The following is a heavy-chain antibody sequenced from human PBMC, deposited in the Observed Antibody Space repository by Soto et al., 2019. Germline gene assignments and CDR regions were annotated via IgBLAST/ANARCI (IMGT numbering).Heavy chain of an antibody. CDR2: ISYDGSNE. V-gene: IGHV3-30*03. J-gene: IGHJ4*02. CDR1: GFSLSSYA. D-gene: IGHD3-22*01. Sequence: PGGSLRLSCAASGFSLSSYAMHWVRQAPGKGLEWVALISYDGSNEYYADSVKGRFTISRDNSKNTLYLQMNSLRAEDTAVYYCARDYSMVVVVPGYWGQGTLVTVSS. CDR3: ARDYSMVVVVPGY.